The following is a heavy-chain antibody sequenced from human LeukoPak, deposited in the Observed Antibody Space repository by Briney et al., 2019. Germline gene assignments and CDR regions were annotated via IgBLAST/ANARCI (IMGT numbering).Heavy chain of an antibody. CDR1: GFTFSSYA. Sequence: PGGSLRLSCAASGFTFSSYAMSWVRQAPGKGLEWVSAISGSGGSTYYADSVKGRFTISRDNSKNTLYLQMNSLRAEDTAVYYCANLLRGFGGNPAFDYWGQGTLVTASS. V-gene: IGHV3-23*01. J-gene: IGHJ4*02. CDR3: ANLLRGFGGNPAFDY. CDR2: ISGSGGST. D-gene: IGHD3-10*01.